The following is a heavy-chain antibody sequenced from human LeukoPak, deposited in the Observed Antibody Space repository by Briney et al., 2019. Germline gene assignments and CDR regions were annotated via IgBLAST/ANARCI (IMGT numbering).Heavy chain of an antibody. CDR2: IYYSGST. Sequence: SETLSLTCTVSGGSISSYYWSWIRQPPGKGLEWIGYIYYSGSTNYNPSLKSRVTISVDTSKNQFSLKLSSVTAADMAVYYCARKGPNYYYYGMDVWGQGTTVTVSS. V-gene: IGHV4-59*01. CDR1: GGSISSYY. J-gene: IGHJ6*02. CDR3: ARKGPNYYYYGMDV.